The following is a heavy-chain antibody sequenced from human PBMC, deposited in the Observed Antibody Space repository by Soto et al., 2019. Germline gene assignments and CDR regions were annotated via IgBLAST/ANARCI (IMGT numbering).Heavy chain of an antibody. J-gene: IGHJ5*02. V-gene: IGHV4-59*01. D-gene: IGHD5-12*01. CDR1: GGSISSYY. CDR2: IYYSGST. Sequence: SETLSLTCTVSGGSISSYYWSWIRQPPGKGLEWIGYIYYSGSTNYNPSLKSRVTISVDTSKNQFSLKLSSVTAADTAVYYCARTSGYDYGLNWFDHWGQGTLVTVSS. CDR3: ARTSGYDYGLNWFDH.